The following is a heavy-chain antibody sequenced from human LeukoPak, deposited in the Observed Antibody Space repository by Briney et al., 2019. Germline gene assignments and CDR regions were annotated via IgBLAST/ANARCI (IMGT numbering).Heavy chain of an antibody. Sequence: GESLKISCKGSGYSFTNYWIGWVRQMPGKGLEWMGIIYPGDSDTRYSPSFQGHVTISADKSISTAYLQWSSLKASDTAMYYCARRYSYGSYYFDYWGQGTLVTVSS. CDR1: GYSFTNYW. D-gene: IGHD5-18*01. J-gene: IGHJ4*02. CDR3: ARRYSYGSYYFDY. V-gene: IGHV5-51*01. CDR2: IYPGDSDT.